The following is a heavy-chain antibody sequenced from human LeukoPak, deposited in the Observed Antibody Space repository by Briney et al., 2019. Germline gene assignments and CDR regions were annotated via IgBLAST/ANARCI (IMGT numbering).Heavy chain of an antibody. CDR1: GFTFSTYH. Sequence: GGSLRLSCAASGFTFSTYHMNWVRQAPGKGLEWVSYISSSSSAIYYADSVKGRFTISRDNAKNSLCLQMNSLRAEDTAVYYCARARGSGSYPGYYYGMDDWGQGTMVTVSS. J-gene: IGHJ6*02. CDR2: ISSSSSAI. D-gene: IGHD3-10*01. V-gene: IGHV3-48*04. CDR3: ARARGSGSYPGYYYGMDD.